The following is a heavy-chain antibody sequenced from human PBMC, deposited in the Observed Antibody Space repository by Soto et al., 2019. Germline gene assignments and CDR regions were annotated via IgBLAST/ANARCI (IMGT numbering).Heavy chain of an antibody. CDR2: INPDGSYT. Sequence: GGSLRLSCAASGFTFSNYWIHWVRQAPGKGLVWVSRINPDGSYTSYADSVKGRFTISRDNARSTLYLQMNSLRAEDTAVYYCASDMTGPKDYWGQGTLVTVS. J-gene: IGHJ4*02. CDR1: GFTFSNYW. D-gene: IGHD3-9*01. V-gene: IGHV3-74*01. CDR3: ASDMTGPKDY.